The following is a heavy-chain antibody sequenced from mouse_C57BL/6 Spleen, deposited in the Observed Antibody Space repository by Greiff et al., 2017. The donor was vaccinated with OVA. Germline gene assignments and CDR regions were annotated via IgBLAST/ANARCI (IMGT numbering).Heavy chain of an antibody. CDR3: AGFTTVVGDWYFDV. D-gene: IGHD1-1*01. CDR2: IYPGSGST. J-gene: IGHJ1*03. V-gene: IGHV1-55*01. CDR1: GYTFTSYW. Sequence: QVQLKQPGAELVKPGASVKMSCKASGYTFTSYWITWVKQRPGQGLEWIGDIYPGSGSTKYTEKFKSKATLTVDTSSSPAYMQLSSLTSEDSAVYYCAGFTTVVGDWYFDVWGTGTTVTVSS.